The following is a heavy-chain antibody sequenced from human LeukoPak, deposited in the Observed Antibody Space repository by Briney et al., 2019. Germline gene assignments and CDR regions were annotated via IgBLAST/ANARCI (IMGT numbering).Heavy chain of an antibody. D-gene: IGHD2-2*01. J-gene: IGHJ3*02. CDR3: ARDRSRPRSTSSTGDAFDI. CDR1: GGSISSGSYY. CDR2: IYTSGST. Sequence: SQTLSLTCTVSGGSISSGSYYWSWIRQPAGKGLEWIGRIYTSGSTNYNPSLKSRVTISVDTSKNQFSLKLSSVTAADTAVYYCARDRSRPRSTSSTGDAFDIWGQGTMVTVSS. V-gene: IGHV4-61*02.